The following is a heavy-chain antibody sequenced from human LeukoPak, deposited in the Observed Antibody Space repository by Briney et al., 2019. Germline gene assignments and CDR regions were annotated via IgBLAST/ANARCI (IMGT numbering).Heavy chain of an antibody. CDR1: GYTFTSYD. Sequence: GASVKVSCKASGYTFTSYDINWVRQATGQGLEWMGWMNPNSGNTGYAQKFQGRVTITRNTSISTAYMELSSLRSEDTAVYYCAREHTVTTSYFDYWGQGTLVTVSS. CDR2: MNPNSGNT. D-gene: IGHD4-17*01. CDR3: AREHTVTTSYFDY. V-gene: IGHV1-8*03. J-gene: IGHJ4*02.